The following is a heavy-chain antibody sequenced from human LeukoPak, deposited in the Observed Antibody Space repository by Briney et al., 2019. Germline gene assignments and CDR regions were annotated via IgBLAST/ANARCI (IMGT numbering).Heavy chain of an antibody. Sequence: SQTLSLTCSVSGGSISSGGYSLNWVRHHPGKGLEWIGYIYYSGTTYYNPSLKSRVTISVDTSKNQFSLKLSSVTAADTAVYYCARSVTGSGSPSGLYYFDYWGQGTLVTVSS. CDR2: IYYSGTT. J-gene: IGHJ4*02. V-gene: IGHV4-31*03. CDR1: GGSISSGGYS. D-gene: IGHD3-10*01. CDR3: ARSVTGSGSPSGLYYFDY.